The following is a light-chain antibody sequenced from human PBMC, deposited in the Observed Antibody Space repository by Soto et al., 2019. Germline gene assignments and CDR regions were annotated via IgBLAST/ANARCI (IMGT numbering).Light chain of an antibody. CDR2: GNS. CDR3: QSYDSSLSGSV. Sequence: QSVLKQKPSVSGAPGQRVTISCTGSSSHIGAGYDVHWYQHLPGTAPKRLIYGNSNRPSGVPDRFSGSKSGTSASLAITGLQADDEADYYCQSYDSSLSGSVFGGGTKLTVL. J-gene: IGLJ2*01. V-gene: IGLV1-40*01. CDR1: SSHIGAGYD.